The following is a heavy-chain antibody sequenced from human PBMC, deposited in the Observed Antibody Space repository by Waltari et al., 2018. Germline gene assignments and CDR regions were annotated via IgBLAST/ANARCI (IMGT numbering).Heavy chain of an antibody. D-gene: IGHD6-13*01. Sequence: QVQLVQSGAEVKRPGSSVKVSCKSSGGTFDKYAISWVRQAPGQGLEWVGGVIPSLGGGKYAQKFRGRVTITADESTDTAYMELSSLRSEDTAIYYCAKDHAAMKYSSTFDYWGQGTLVIVSS. CDR1: GGTFDKYA. CDR3: AKDHAAMKYSSTFDY. V-gene: IGHV1-69*11. CDR2: VIPSLGGG. J-gene: IGHJ4*02.